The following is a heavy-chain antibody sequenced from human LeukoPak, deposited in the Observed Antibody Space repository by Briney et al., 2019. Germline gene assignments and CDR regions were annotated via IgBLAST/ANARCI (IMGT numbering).Heavy chain of an antibody. J-gene: IGHJ6*03. D-gene: IGHD1-20*01. V-gene: IGHV4-34*01. CDR1: GGSFNDYY. CDR2: INHSGST. CDR3: ASLTGTTDYYYFYMDV. Sequence: PLETLSLTCALYGGSFNDYYWSWIRQPPGKGLEWIGEINHSGSTNYNPSLKSRVTISVDTSKNQFSLKLSSVTAADTAVYYCASLTGTTDYYYFYMDVWGKGTPVTVSS.